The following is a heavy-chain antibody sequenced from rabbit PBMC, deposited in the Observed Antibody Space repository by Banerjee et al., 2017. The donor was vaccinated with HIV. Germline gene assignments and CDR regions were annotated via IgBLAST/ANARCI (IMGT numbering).Heavy chain of an antibody. D-gene: IGHD1-1*01. J-gene: IGHJ4*01. V-gene: IGHV1S40*01. Sequence: QSLEESGGDLVQPEGSLTLTCTASGFSFSSSYYMSWVRQAPGKGLEWIGCIYTGSGSTYYASWAKGRFTISKTSSTTVTLQMTSLTAADTATYFCARGVGSGIGYFNLWGQGTLVTVS. CDR3: ARGVGSGIGYFNL. CDR1: GFSFSSSYY. CDR2: IYTGSGST.